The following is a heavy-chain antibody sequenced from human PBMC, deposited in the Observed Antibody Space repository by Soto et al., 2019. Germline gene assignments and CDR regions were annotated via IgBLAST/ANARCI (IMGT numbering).Heavy chain of an antibody. CDR2: ISYDGSNK. Sequence: QVQLVESGGGVVQPGRSLRLSCAASGFTFSSYAMHWVRQAPGKGLEWVAVISYDGSNKYYADSVKGRFTISRDNSKNTLYLKMNSLRAEDTAVYYCARDYGRIRPGAFDIWGQGTMVTVSS. D-gene: IGHD3-3*02. V-gene: IGHV3-30-3*01. CDR3: ARDYGRIRPGAFDI. CDR1: GFTFSSYA. J-gene: IGHJ3*02.